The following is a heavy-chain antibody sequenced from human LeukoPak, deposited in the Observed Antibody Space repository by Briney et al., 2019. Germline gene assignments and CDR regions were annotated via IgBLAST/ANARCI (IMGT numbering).Heavy chain of an antibody. D-gene: IGHD3-22*01. CDR1: GFTFTSYG. CDR2: ISAYNGNT. J-gene: IGHJ4*02. Sequence: VASVKVSCKASGFTFTSYGISWVRQAPGQGLEWMGWISAYNGNTNYAQKLQGRVTMTTDTSTSTAYMELRSLRSDDTAVYYCARAGHRRYYYDNGYDYWGQGTLVTVSS. CDR3: ARAGHRRYYYDNGYDY. V-gene: IGHV1-18*01.